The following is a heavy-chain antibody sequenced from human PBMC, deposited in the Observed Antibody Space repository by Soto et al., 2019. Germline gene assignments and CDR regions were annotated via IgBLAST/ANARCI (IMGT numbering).Heavy chain of an antibody. CDR2: IYYSGST. D-gene: IGHD6-6*01. CDR1: GGSISSSSYY. Sequence: QLQLQESGPGLVKPSETLSLTCTVSGGSISSSSYYWGWIRQPPGKGLEWIGSIYYSGSTYYNPSLKSRVTISVDTSKNQFSLKLSSVTAADTAVYYCARHGAYSSSYDAFDIWGQGTMVTVSS. CDR3: ARHGAYSSSYDAFDI. J-gene: IGHJ3*02. V-gene: IGHV4-39*01.